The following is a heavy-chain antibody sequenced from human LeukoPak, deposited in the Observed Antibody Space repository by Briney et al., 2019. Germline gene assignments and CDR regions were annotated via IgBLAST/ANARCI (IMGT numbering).Heavy chain of an antibody. V-gene: IGHV3-23*01. CDR1: GFTFNNYA. D-gene: IGHD1-26*01. J-gene: IGHJ4*02. Sequence: GGSLRLSCAASGFTFNNYAMSWVRQAPGKGLEWVSTISISGGSTYYADSVKGRFTISRDNSRNTLYLQMNSLRAEDTAVYYCAREGQGKWELFGEVDYWGQGILVTVSS. CDR2: ISISGGST. CDR3: AREGQGKWELFGEVDY.